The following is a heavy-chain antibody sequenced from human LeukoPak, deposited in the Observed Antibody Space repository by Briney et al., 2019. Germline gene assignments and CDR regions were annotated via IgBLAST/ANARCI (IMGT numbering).Heavy chain of an antibody. D-gene: IGHD2-15*01. V-gene: IGHV1-2*02. CDR2: INPNSGGT. J-gene: IGHJ6*02. Sequence: GASVKVSCKASGYTFTGYYMHWVRQAPGQGLEWMGWINPNSGGTNYAQKFQGRVTMTRDTSISTAYMELSRQRSDDTAVYYCARVLVAATFYGMDVWGQGTTVTVSS. CDR1: GYTFTGYY. CDR3: ARVLVAATFYGMDV.